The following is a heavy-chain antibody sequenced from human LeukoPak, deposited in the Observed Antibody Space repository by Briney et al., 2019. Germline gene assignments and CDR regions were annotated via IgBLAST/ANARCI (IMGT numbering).Heavy chain of an antibody. Sequence: GGSLRLSCAASGFTFSSYAMSWVRQAPGKGLEWVSDISGSGGSTYYADSVKGRFTISRDNSKNTLYLQMNSLRVADTAFYYCARVYGTSNSYMAFDYWGQGTLVTVSS. CDR1: GFTFSSYA. V-gene: IGHV3-23*01. CDR3: ARVYGTSNSYMAFDY. J-gene: IGHJ4*02. CDR2: ISGSGGST. D-gene: IGHD1-7*01.